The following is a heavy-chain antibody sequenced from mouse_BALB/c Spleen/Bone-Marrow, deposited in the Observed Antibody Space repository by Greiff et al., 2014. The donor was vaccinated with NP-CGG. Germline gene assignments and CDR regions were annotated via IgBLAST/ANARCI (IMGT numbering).Heavy chain of an antibody. V-gene: IGHV2-5*01. Sequence: VKLQESGPGLVQPSQSLSITCTISGFSLTPYGVHWVRQSPGKGLEWLGVIWRGGSTDYNPVFMSRLSITQDNSKSQVFFKMNSLQTDDTAIYYCAKNKDYDYAWFAYWGQGTLVTVSA. J-gene: IGHJ3*01. D-gene: IGHD2-4*01. CDR2: IWRGGST. CDR3: AKNKDYDYAWFAY. CDR1: GFSLTPYG.